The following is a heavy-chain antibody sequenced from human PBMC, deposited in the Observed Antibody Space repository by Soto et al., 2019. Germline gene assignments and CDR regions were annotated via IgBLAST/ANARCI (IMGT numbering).Heavy chain of an antibody. Sequence: SETLSLTCVVSGGSISGRNWWSWVRQAPGKGLEWIGEVFHSGDTTYTPSLRSRVTISVDKSKNQFSLKLNSVTAADTAVYYCARLIYDSRLNYFYFDFWGQGALVTVSS. J-gene: IGHJ4*02. CDR3: ARLIYDSRLNYFYFDF. V-gene: IGHV4-4*02. CDR1: GGSISGRNW. D-gene: IGHD3-22*01. CDR2: VFHSGDT.